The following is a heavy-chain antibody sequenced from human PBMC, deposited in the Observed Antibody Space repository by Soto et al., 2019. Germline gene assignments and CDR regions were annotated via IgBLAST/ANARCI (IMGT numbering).Heavy chain of an antibody. V-gene: IGHV3-23*01. CDR3: AKDLRAGSGYDFDY. D-gene: IGHD5-12*01. CDR2: VNPGGYST. CDR1: GFTFTSYS. Sequence: EVQLLQSGGGLVQPGGSLRLSCAASGFTFTSYSMTWVRQTPGKGLEWVAAVNPGGYSTYYADSVKGRFTISRDNSNKTLCLQMNSLSAEDTAVYYCAKDLRAGSGYDFDYRDQGTLVTVSS. J-gene: IGHJ4*02.